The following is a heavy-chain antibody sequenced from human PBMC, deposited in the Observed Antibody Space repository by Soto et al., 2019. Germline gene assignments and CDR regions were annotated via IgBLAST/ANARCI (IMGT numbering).Heavy chain of an antibody. J-gene: IGHJ6*02. Sequence: PSETLSLTCAVSGGSISSSNWWSWVRQPPGKGLEWIGEIYHSGSTNYNPSLKSRVTISVDKSKNQFSLKLSSVTAADTAVYYCASAAGYSSSWYPDYYYGMDVWGQGTTVTVSS. CDR3: ASAAGYSSSWYPDYYYGMDV. CDR2: IYHSGST. CDR1: GGSISSSNW. D-gene: IGHD6-13*01. V-gene: IGHV4-4*02.